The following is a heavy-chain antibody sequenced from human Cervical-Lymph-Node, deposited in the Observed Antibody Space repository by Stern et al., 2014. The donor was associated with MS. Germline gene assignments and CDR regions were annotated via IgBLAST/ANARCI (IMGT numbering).Heavy chain of an antibody. CDR1: GDSLSGGGYY. CDR3: ARDSGVRFLDWTH. CDR2: LYDSGST. D-gene: IGHD3/OR15-3a*01. Sequence: VQLVESGPGLVKPSQTLSLTCTVSGDSLSGGGYYWTWIRQVPGKGLEFIGYLYDSGSTYYNPSLRGRVTISGDTSKNQFSLKVKSVTAADTAVYYCARDSGVRFLDWTHWGQGTLVTVSS. V-gene: IGHV4-31*03. J-gene: IGHJ1*01.